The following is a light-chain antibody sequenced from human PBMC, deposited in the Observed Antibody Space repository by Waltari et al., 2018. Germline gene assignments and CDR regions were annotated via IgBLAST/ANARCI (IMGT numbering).Light chain of an antibody. CDR3: QQRRNWPIT. CDR1: QSVTNN. Sequence: EIVMTQSPATLSVSPGERATLSCRASQSVTNNLAWSQHKPGQAPRLLIYDASTRATGVPARFSGSGSGTEFTLTISSLQSEDFAVYYCQQRRNWPITFGQGTRLEIK. J-gene: IGKJ5*01. CDR2: DAS. V-gene: IGKV3-15*01.